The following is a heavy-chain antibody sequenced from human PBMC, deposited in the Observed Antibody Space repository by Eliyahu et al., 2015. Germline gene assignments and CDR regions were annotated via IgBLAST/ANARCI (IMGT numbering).Heavy chain of an antibody. D-gene: IGHD6-19*01. J-gene: IGHJ4*02. CDR2: IFSNDEK. CDR3: ARIQGSSSGWYPLFDY. Sequence: QVTLKESGPVLVKPTETLTLTCTVSGFSLSNARMGVSWIRQPPGKALEWLAHIFSNDEKSYSTSLKSRLTISKDTSKSQVVLTMTNMDPVDTATYYCARIQGSSSGWYPLFDYWGQGTLVTVSS. CDR1: GFSLSNARMG. V-gene: IGHV2-26*02.